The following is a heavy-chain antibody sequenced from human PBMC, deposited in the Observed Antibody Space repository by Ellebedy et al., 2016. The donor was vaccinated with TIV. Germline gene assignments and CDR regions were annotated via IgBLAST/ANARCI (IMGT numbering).Heavy chain of an antibody. CDR1: GGSVSSGSYY. Sequence: SETLSLXXTVSGGSVSSGSYYWSWIRQPPGKGLEWIGYIYYSGSTNYNPSLKSRVTISVDTSKNQFSLKLSSVTAADTAVYYCARNHDYGALHDAVDIWGQGTMVTVSS. CDR3: ARNHDYGALHDAVDI. CDR2: IYYSGST. D-gene: IGHD4-17*01. V-gene: IGHV4-61*01. J-gene: IGHJ3*02.